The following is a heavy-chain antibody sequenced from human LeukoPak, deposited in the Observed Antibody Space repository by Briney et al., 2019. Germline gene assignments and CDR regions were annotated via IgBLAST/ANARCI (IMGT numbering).Heavy chain of an antibody. CDR2: IYHSGST. CDR1: GGSISSGGYS. CDR3: ARAGAYCGGDCYSGAFDI. J-gene: IGHJ3*02. D-gene: IGHD2-21*02. Sequence: SETLSLTCAVSGGSISSGGYSWSWIRQPPGTGLEWIGYIYHSGSTYYNPSLKGRVTISVDRSKNQFSLKLSSVTAADTAVYYCARAGAYCGGDCYSGAFDIWGQGTMVTVSS. V-gene: IGHV4-30-2*01.